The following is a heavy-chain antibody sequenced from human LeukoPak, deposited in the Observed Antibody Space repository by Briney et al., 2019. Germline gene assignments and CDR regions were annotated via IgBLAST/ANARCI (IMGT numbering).Heavy chain of an antibody. D-gene: IGHD6-13*01. J-gene: IGHJ4*02. CDR3: AKGPGSSWYGGENY. CDR2: ISGSGGST. CDR1: GCTFSSYA. Sequence: GGSLRLSCAASGCTFSSYAMSWVRQAPGKGLEWVSAISGSGGSTYYADSVKGRFTISRDNSKNTLYLQMNSLRAEDTAVYYCAKGPGSSWYGGENYWGQGTLVTVSS. V-gene: IGHV3-23*01.